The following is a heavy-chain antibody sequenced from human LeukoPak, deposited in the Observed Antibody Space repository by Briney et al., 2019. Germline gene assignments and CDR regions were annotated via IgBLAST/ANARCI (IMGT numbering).Heavy chain of an antibody. CDR3: ASSVAGLEFDY. Sequence: PSETLSLTCTVSGVSISGYYWSWIRQPPGKGLEWIGDIYYSGSTNYNPSLKSRVTISVDTSKNQFSLKLSSVTAADTAVYYCASSVAGLEFDYWGQGTLVTVSS. V-gene: IGHV4-59*01. J-gene: IGHJ4*02. D-gene: IGHD6-19*01. CDR1: GVSISGYY. CDR2: IYYSGST.